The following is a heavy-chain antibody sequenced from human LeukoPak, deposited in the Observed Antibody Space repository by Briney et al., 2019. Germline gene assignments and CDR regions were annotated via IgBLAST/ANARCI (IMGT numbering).Heavy chain of an antibody. D-gene: IGHD4-17*01. V-gene: IGHV3-48*02. J-gene: IGHJ4*02. CDR1: GFTFSYYN. CDR3: ARDRDYAFDY. Sequence: PGGSLRLSCAASGFTFSYYNMNWVRQAPGKGLEWVSYISSGSSTMYYADSVKGRLTISRDNAKNSLYLQMNSLRDEDTAVYFCARDRDYAFDYWGQGTLVTVSS. CDR2: ISSGSSTM.